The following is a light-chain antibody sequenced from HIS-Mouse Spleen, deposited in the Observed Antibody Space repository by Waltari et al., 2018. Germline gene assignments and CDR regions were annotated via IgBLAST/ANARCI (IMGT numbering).Light chain of an antibody. V-gene: IGLV2-14*03. J-gene: IGLJ1*01. Sequence: QSALTQPASVSGSPGQSITISCTGTSSDVGGYNYVSWYQQHPGKAPKLIIYDVSNRPFGVSNRFSGSKSGNTASLTISGLQAEDEADYYCSSYTSSSTYVFGTGTKVTVL. CDR2: DVS. CDR3: SSYTSSSTYV. CDR1: SSDVGGYNY.